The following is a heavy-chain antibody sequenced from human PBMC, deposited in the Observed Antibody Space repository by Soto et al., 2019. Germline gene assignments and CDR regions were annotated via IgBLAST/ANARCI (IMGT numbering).Heavy chain of an antibody. Sequence: GGSLRLSCAASGFTFSSYSMNWVRQAPGKGLEWVSYISSSSTIYYADSVKGRFTISRDNAKNSLYLQMNSLRAEDTAVYYCARDSPTHRARPFDPWGQGTLVTVSS. CDR1: GFTFSSYS. D-gene: IGHD3-16*02. J-gene: IGHJ5*02. CDR3: ARDSPTHRARPFDP. V-gene: IGHV3-48*01. CDR2: ISSSSTI.